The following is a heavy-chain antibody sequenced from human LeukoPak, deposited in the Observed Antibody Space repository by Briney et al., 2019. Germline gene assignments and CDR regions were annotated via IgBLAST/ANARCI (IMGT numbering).Heavy chain of an antibody. V-gene: IGHV3-43D*03. D-gene: IGHD5-24*01. CDR2: ISWDGGDT. CDR3: AKAAGEMALITGEYFDY. CDR1: GFNFEDYA. Sequence: GGSLRLPCAASGFNFEDYAMHWVRQAPGKGLEWVSLISWDGGDTYYGDSVKGRFTISRDNGKNSLYLQMNSLRPEDTASYYCAKAAGEMALITGEYFDYWGQGTLVTVSS. J-gene: IGHJ4*02.